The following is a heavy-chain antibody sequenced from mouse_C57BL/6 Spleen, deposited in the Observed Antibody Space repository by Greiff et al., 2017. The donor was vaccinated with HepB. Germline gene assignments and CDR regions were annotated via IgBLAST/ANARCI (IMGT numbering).Heavy chain of an antibody. CDR3: ARRGSSSSYWYFDV. Sequence: VHVKQSGPVLVKPGASVKMSCKASGYTFTDYYMNWVKQSHGKSLEWIGVINPYNGGTSYNQKFKGKATLTVDKSSSTAYMELNSLTSEDSAVYYCARRGSSSSYWYFDVWGTGTTVTVSS. CDR2: INPYNGGT. D-gene: IGHD1-1*01. CDR1: GYTFTDYY. V-gene: IGHV1-19*01. J-gene: IGHJ1*03.